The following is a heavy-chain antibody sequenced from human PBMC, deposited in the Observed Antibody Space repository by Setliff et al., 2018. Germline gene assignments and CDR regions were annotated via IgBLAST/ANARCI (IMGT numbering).Heavy chain of an antibody. V-gene: IGHV3-23*01. J-gene: IGHJ3*02. Sequence: QSGGSLRLSCEASGFTFSNYAMNWVRQAPGKGLEWVSGIRSNGGATYYAQSVKGRFTISRDNSKSTLYLELDSLRAEDTAIYYCAKDSTGRDAFDIWGHGTMVTVSS. CDR3: AKDSTGRDAFDI. CDR1: GFTFSNYA. CDR2: IRSNGGAT.